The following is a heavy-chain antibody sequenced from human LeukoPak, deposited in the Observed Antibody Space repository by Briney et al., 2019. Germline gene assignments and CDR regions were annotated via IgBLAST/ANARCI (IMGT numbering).Heavy chain of an antibody. CDR2: IDGSGT. D-gene: IGHD3-16*01. CDR3: AKGLFMHDY. V-gene: IGHV3-23*01. Sequence: GGSLRLSCAASGFIFSSYAMKSVREAPGKGLEGVSTIDGSGTYYADSVKGRFTTSRDNPKTTLYLQMNSLRAEATAVYYCAKGLFMHDYWGQGTLVTVSS. J-gene: IGHJ4*02. CDR1: GFIFSSYA.